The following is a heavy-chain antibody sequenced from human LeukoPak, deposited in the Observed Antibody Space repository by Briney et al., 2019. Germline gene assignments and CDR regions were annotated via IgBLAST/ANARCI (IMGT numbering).Heavy chain of an antibody. V-gene: IGHV1-46*01. Sequence: GASVKVSCKVSGYTLTSYYMHWVRQAPGQGLEWMGRIIPVLNITTYAQKFQGSVTITADTSTSTVYMELSSLRSEETAVYYCARDQGLTAPPPYGLDVWGQGTTVIVSS. J-gene: IGHJ6*02. CDR1: GYTLTSYY. D-gene: IGHD5-18*01. CDR3: ARDQGLTAPPPYGLDV. CDR2: IIPVLNIT.